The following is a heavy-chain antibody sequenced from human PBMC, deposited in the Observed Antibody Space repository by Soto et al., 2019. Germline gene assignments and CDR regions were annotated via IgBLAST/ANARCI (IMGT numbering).Heavy chain of an antibody. D-gene: IGHD3-10*01. CDR2: IIPILGIA. CDR3: ARAKTVRGVYYYMDV. CDR1: GGTFSSYT. V-gene: IGHV1-69*02. Sequence: ASVKVSCKASGGTFSSYTISWVRQAPGQGLEWMGRIIPILGIANYAQKFQGRVTITADKSTSTAYMELSSLRSEDTAVYYCARAKTVRGVYYYMDVWGKGTTVTVSS. J-gene: IGHJ6*03.